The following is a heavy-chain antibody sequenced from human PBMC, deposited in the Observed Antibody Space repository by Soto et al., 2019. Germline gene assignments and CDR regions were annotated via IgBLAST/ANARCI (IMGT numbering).Heavy chain of an antibody. J-gene: IGHJ4*02. V-gene: IGHV1-18*01. D-gene: IGHD2-15*01. CDR1: GYTFTSYG. CDR3: ARDAFPTTRRIGGGY. CDR2: ISAYNGNT. Sequence: QVQLLQSGAEVKKPGASLKVSCKASGYTFTSYGISWVRQAPGQGLGWMGWISAYNGNTNYAQKLQGRVTMTTDTSTRTAYMELRRRRSDDTAVYYCARDAFPTTRRIGGGYWGQGTLVSVSS.